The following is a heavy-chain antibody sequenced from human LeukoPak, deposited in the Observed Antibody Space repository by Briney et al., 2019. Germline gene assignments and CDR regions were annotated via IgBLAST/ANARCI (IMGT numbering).Heavy chain of an antibody. CDR2: ISGSGGST. CDR3: AKDEIAVAGTGYFDY. V-gene: IGHV3-23*01. Sequence: GGSLRLSCAASGFTFSSYEMNWVRQAPGKGLEWVSAISGSGGSTYYADSVKGRFTISRDNSKNTLYLQMNSLRAEDTAVYYCAKDEIAVAGTGYFDYWGQGTLVTVSS. CDR1: GFTFSSYE. D-gene: IGHD6-19*01. J-gene: IGHJ4*02.